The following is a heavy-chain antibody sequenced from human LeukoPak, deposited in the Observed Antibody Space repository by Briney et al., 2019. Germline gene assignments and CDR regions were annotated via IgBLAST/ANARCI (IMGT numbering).Heavy chain of an antibody. CDR2: IRYDGSNK. CDR1: GFTFSSYG. V-gene: IGHV3-30*02. D-gene: IGHD2-15*01. CDR3: AKDQLYCSGGSCYSGHDY. J-gene: IGHJ4*02. Sequence: GGSLRLSCAASGFTFSSYGMHWVRQAPGKGLEWVAFIRYDGSNKYYADSVKGRFTISRDNSKNTLYLQMNTLRAEDTAVYYCAKDQLYCSGGSCYSGHDYWGQGTLVTVSS.